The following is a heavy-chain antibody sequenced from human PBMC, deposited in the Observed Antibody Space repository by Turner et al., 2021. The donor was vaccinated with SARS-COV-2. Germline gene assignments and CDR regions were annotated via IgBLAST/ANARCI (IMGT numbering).Heavy chain of an antibody. D-gene: IGHD1-26*01. CDR3: ARGDVVGADFDF. CDR1: GYIFTNYY. V-gene: IGHV1-46*03. Sequence: QVQLLQSGAEVKKPGASVKVSCKASGYIFTNYYMHWVRQAPGQGLEWMGIINGRGDVTGYAEKFQGRVTMTTDTSTRTVYMKVKSLRSDVTAVYFCARGDVVGADFDFWGQGTLVTVSP. J-gene: IGHJ4*02. CDR2: INGRGDVT.